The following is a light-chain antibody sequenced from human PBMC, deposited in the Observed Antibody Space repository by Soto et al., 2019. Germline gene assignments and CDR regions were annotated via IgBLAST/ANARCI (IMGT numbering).Light chain of an antibody. V-gene: IGLV2-23*01. CDR2: EGT. CDR1: SSDVGTYNL. CDR3: CSYAGSDVV. Sequence: QSALTQPASVSGSPGQSITISCTGTSSDVGTYNLVSWYQHHPGRAPKLIIYEGTERPSGVSSRFSGSKSGNTVSLTISGLQAEDEADYYCCSYAGSDVVFGGGTKVTVL. J-gene: IGLJ2*01.